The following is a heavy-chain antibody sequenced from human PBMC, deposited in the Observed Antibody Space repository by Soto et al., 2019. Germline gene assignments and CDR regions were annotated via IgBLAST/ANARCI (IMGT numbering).Heavy chain of an antibody. J-gene: IGHJ6*04. CDR2: IKQDGSEK. CDR1: GFTFSSYW. D-gene: IGHD5-18*01. V-gene: IGHV3-7*01. CDR3: ARDHSDGPYYYCGTDV. Sequence: GGSLRLSCAASGFTFSSYWMSWVRQAPGKGLEWVANIKQDGSEKYYVDSVKGRFTISRDNAKNSLYLQMNSLRAEDTAVYYCARDHSDGPYYYCGTDVWGKGXRFTVAS.